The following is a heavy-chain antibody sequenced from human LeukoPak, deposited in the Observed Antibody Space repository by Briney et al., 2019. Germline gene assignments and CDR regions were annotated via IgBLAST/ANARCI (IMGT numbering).Heavy chain of an antibody. CDR1: GRSISISAYF. CDR2: IDYRRST. Sequence: SETLSLTCTVSGRSISISAYFWAWIRQPPGKGLVWIGSIDYRRSTFYNPSIKSRATISVLTSKNQYSLQLSSVTAADTAMYHCATTHYGVLTGSYACFDYWGQGILVTASS. D-gene: IGHD3-9*01. J-gene: IGHJ4*02. V-gene: IGHV4-39*01. CDR3: ATTHYGVLTGSYACFDY.